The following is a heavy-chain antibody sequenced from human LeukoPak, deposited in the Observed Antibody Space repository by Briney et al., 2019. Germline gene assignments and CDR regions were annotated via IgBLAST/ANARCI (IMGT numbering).Heavy chain of an antibody. V-gene: IGHV1-2*02. J-gene: IGHJ5*02. CDR2: INPNSGGT. CDR1: GYTFTGYY. D-gene: IGHD6-6*01. CDR3: ARDRRVGSSSVNWFDP. Sequence: ASVKVSCKASGYTFTGYYMHWVRQAPGRGLEWMGWINPNSGGTNYAQKFQGRVTMTRDTSISTAYMELSRLRSDDTAVYYCARDRRVGSSSVNWFDPWGQGTLVTVSS.